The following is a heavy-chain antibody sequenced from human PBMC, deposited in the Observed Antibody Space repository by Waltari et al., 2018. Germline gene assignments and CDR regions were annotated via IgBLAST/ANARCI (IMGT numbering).Heavy chain of an antibody. V-gene: IGHV6-1*01. CDR2: IKYRTKWFN. CDR1: GDSISSNSVA. Sequence: QVQLQQSGPGLVKPSQTLSLTCAISGDSISSNSVAWNWVRQSPSRGIEWRGRIKYRTKWFNDFALSVKSGITINPDTSKTQVSLQLSSLTPEDTSVYYCTRGIYSSFDIWGKGTMVTVSS. D-gene: IGHD2-21*01. CDR3: TRGIYSSFDI. J-gene: IGHJ3*02.